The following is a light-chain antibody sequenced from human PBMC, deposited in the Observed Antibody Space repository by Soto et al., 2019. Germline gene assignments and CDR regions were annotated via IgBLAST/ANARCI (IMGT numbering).Light chain of an antibody. CDR2: AES. CDR1: QGVNTS. CDR3: RQHYTRIT. J-gene: IGKJ5*01. V-gene: IGKV1-9*01. Sequence: ILLTQSPSSLSASVGDRATITCRASQGVNTSLAWYQQKPGRAPSLLIYAESNFQIGVQSRFSGTGSGTDFTLTIRSLEPVEFAVYDCRQHYTRITFGQGTRLEIK.